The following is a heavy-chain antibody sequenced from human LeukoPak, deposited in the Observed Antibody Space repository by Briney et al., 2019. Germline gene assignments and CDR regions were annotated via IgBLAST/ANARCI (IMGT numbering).Heavy chain of an antibody. CDR1: GFTFSSYG. D-gene: IGHD3-22*01. Sequence: SGGSLRLFCAASGFTFSSYGMHWVRQAPGKGLEGVAFIRCDGSNKYYADSVKGRFTIPRDYSKNTLYLQMNSLRAEGTAVYYCAKDGSYYYDSSGYFDIWGQGTMVIVSS. V-gene: IGHV3-30*02. J-gene: IGHJ3*02. CDR2: IRCDGSNK. CDR3: AKDGSYYYDSSGYFDI.